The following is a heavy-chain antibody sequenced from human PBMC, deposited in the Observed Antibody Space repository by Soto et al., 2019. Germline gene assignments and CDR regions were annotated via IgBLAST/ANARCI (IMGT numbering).Heavy chain of an antibody. CDR3: AISYYYDSRGYYPVGY. CDR2: IYYSGST. Sequence: PSETLSLTCTVSGGSISSSSYYWGWILQPPGKGLEWIGTIYYSGSTYYNPSLMSRVTISVDTSKNQFSLTLSSVTAADTAVYYCAISYYYDSRGYYPVGYWGQGTLVTVS. CDR1: GGSISSSSYY. D-gene: IGHD3-22*01. J-gene: IGHJ4*02. V-gene: IGHV4-39*01.